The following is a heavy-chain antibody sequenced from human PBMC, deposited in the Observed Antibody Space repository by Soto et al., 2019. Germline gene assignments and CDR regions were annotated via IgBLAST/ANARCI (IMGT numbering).Heavy chain of an antibody. CDR2: IYPGDSDT. Sequence: GESLKISCKGSGYSFTSYWIGWVRQMPGKGLEWMGIIYPGDSDTRYSPSFQGQVTISADKSISTAYLQWSSLKASDTAMYYCARRKGTPSSGWHGVDYWGQGTLVTVSS. CDR3: ARRKGTPSSGWHGVDY. CDR1: GYSFTSYW. V-gene: IGHV5-51*01. J-gene: IGHJ4*02. D-gene: IGHD6-19*01.